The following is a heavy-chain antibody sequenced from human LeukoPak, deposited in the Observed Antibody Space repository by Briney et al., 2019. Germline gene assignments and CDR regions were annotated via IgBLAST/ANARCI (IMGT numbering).Heavy chain of an antibody. CDR2: IYHSGST. V-gene: IGHV4-38-2*02. CDR1: GYSISSGYY. J-gene: IGHJ5*02. D-gene: IGHD2-2*02. CDR3: ARDCSSTTCYTRSFDH. Sequence: PSETLSLTCTVSGYSISSGYYWGWIRPPPGKGLEWIGSIYHSGSTYYNPSLKSRVTISGDTSKNQFSLNLSSVTATDTAVYYCARDCSSTTCYTRSFDHWGQGTLVTVSS.